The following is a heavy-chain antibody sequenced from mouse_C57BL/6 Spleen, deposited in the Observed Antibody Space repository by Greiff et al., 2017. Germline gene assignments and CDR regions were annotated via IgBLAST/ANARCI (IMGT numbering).Heavy chain of an antibody. D-gene: IGHD1-1*01. CDR3: ARKKLLLRYFDV. CDR2: IYPGDGDT. J-gene: IGHJ1*03. CDR1: GYAFSSSW. V-gene: IGHV1-82*01. Sequence: QVQLKESGPELVKPGASVKISCKASGYAFSSSWMNWVKQRPGKGLEWIGRIYPGDGDTNYNGKFKGKATLTADKSSSTAYMQLSSLASEDSAVCFCARKKLLLRYFDVWGTGTTVTVSS.